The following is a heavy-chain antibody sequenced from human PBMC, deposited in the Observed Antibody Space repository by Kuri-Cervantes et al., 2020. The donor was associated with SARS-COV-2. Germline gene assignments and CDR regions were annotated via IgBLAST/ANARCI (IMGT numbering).Heavy chain of an antibody. V-gene: IGHV1-2*04. Sequence: ASVKVSCKASGYTFTGYYMHWVRQAPGQGLEWMGWINPNSGGTNYAQKFQGWVTVTRDTSISTAYMELSRLRSDDTAVYYCARDRHPRRRYCSSTSCYGDYYYYGMDVWGQGTTVTVSS. D-gene: IGHD2-2*01. CDR1: GYTFTGYY. J-gene: IGHJ6*02. CDR3: ARDRHPRRRYCSSTSCYGDYYYYGMDV. CDR2: INPNSGGT.